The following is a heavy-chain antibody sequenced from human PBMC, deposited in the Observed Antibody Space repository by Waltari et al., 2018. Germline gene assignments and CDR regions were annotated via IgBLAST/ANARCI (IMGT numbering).Heavy chain of an antibody. CDR1: GYIFINYY. D-gene: IGHD6-6*01. CDR2: VNPDTGNA. J-gene: IGHJ4*02. CDR3: VRDRTTVAARPGDY. V-gene: IGHV1-2*07. Sequence: QVVLVQSGAEVQKPGASVKVSCKASGYIFINYYLHWVRQAPGQGPEWMGWVNPDTGNANYAHKFRGRVTMTWDTSSNTAFMDLSDLKSDDTAVYYCVRDRTTVAARPGDYWGQGTLVTVSS.